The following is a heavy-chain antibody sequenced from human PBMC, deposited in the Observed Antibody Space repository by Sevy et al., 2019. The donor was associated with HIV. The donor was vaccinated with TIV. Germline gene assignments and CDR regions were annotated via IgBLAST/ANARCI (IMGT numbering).Heavy chain of an antibody. CDR2: IYYSGST. V-gene: IGHV4-31*03. J-gene: IGHJ6*03. CDR3: ARVGPKGYYYYMDV. CDR1: GGSISSGGYY. Sequence: SETLSLTCTVSGGSISSGGYYWCWIRQHPGKGLEWIGYIYYSGSTYYNPSLKSRVTISVDTSKNQFSLKLSSVTAADTAVYYCARVGPKGYYYYMDVWGKWTTVTVSS.